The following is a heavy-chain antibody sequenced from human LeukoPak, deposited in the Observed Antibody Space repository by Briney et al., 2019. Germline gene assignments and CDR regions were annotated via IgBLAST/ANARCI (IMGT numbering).Heavy chain of an antibody. D-gene: IGHD6-13*01. V-gene: IGHV4-59*01. CDR1: GGSISIYY. CDR2: IFYSGST. CDR3: ARGGIAAHFDY. J-gene: IGHJ4*02. Sequence: SETLSLTCTVSGGSISIYYWSWIRQPPGKGLEWIGYIFYSGSTNYNPSLKSRVTMSVDTSKNQFSLKLSSVTAADTAVYYCARGGIAAHFDYWGQGTLVTVSS.